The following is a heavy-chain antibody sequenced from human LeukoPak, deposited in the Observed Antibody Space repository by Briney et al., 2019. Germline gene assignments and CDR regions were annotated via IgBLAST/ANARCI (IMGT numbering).Heavy chain of an antibody. CDR3: ARDLWCSGGSCYGMDV. CDR1: GFTVSSNY. D-gene: IGHD2-15*01. Sequence: GRSLRLSCAASGFTVSSNYMSWVRQAPGKGLEWVSVIYSGGSTYYADSVKGRFTISRDNSKNTLYLQMNSLGAEDTAVYYCARDLWCSGGSCYGMDVWGQGTTVTVSS. V-gene: IGHV3-66*01. J-gene: IGHJ6*02. CDR2: IYSGGST.